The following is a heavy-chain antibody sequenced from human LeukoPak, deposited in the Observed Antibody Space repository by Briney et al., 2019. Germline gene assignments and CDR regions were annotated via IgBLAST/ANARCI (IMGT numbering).Heavy chain of an antibody. CDR1: GFSFSSYG. V-gene: IGHV3-23*01. CDR3: ARDALRYYDSSGYYSNPPIDY. Sequence: GGSLRLSCAASGFSFSSYGMSWVRQAPGKGLEWVSGITGSGGGTYYADSVKGRFSISRDNSKNTLYLQMNSLRTEDTAVYYCARDALRYYDSSGYYSNPPIDYWGQGTLVTVSS. CDR2: ITGSGGGT. J-gene: IGHJ4*02. D-gene: IGHD3-22*01.